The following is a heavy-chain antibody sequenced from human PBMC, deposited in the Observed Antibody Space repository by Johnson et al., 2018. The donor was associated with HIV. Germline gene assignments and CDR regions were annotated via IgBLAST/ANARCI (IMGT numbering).Heavy chain of an antibody. CDR3: ARDRSKLLYPFDAFDI. V-gene: IGHV3-7*01. CDR1: EFTFSNSW. J-gene: IGHJ3*02. Sequence: MLLVESGGGLVQPGGSLRLSCAASEFTFSNSWMTWVRQAPGNGLEWVANMDQTGSEKSYVDSVKGRFTISRDNTKNSLYLQMNSLRAEDTAVFYCARDRSKLLYPFDAFDIWGQGTMVTVSS. D-gene: IGHD2-15*01. CDR2: MDQTGSEK.